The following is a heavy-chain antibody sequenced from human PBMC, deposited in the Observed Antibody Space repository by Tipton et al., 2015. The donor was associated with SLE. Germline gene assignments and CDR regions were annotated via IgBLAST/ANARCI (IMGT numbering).Heavy chain of an antibody. V-gene: IGHV4-39*07. CDR3: ARGGGFDP. CDR1: GGSISSSSYY. CDR2: IYYSGST. D-gene: IGHD3-16*01. J-gene: IGHJ5*02. Sequence: TLSLTCTVSGGSISSSSYYWGWIRQPPGKGLEWIGSIYYSGSTYYNPSLKSRVTISVDTSKNQFSLKLSSVTAADTAVYYCARGGGFDPWGQETLVTVSS.